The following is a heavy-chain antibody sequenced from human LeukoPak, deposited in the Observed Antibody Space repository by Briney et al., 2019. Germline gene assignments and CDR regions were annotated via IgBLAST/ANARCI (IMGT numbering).Heavy chain of an antibody. CDR3: ARDRRRRSSSGLYYSDY. CDR1: GFTFSDYY. CDR2: ISSSSSYT. Sequence: GGSLRLSCAASGFTFSDYYMSWLRQAPGKGLEWGSYISSSSSYTNYADSVKGRFTISRDNAKNSLYLQMNSLRAEDTAVYYCARDRRRRSSSGLYYSDYWGQGTLVTVSS. D-gene: IGHD3-22*01. J-gene: IGHJ4*02. V-gene: IGHV3-11*06.